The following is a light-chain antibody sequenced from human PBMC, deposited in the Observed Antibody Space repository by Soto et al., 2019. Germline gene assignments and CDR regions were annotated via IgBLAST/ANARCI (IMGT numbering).Light chain of an antibody. CDR1: QSISSY. V-gene: IGKV1-39*01. CDR3: QQSYSTLP. J-gene: IGKJ5*01. CDR2: AAS. Sequence: DIQMTQSPSSLSASVGDRVTITCRASQSISSYLNWYQQKPGKAPKLLIYAASSLQSGVPSRFSGSGSGTDFTLTISSLQPEDFATYYCQQSYSTLPFGQGTRLE.